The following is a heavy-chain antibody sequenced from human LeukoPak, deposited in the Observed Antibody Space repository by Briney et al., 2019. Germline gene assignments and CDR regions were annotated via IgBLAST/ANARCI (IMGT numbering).Heavy chain of an antibody. CDR1: GFSFSTFA. CDR2: ISSDGNNK. CDR3: ARTVRGVIIARGYFDY. Sequence: GGSLRLSCAASGFSFSTFAMHWVHQAPGKGLEWVAVISSDGNNKYNADSVKGRFTISRDNSKNTLYLQMNSLRAEDTAVYYCARTVRGVIIARGYFDYWGQGTLVTVSS. D-gene: IGHD3-10*01. J-gene: IGHJ4*02. V-gene: IGHV3-30-3*01.